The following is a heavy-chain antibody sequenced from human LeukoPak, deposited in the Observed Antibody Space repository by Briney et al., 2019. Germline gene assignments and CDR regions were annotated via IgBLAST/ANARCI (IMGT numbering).Heavy chain of an antibody. J-gene: IGHJ6*04. D-gene: IGHD3-16*01. CDR2: IIPIFGTA. CDR3: ARVGVHGGLDV. CDR1: GYTFTGYY. V-gene: IGHV1-69*05. Sequence: SVKVSCKASGYTFTGYYMHWVRQAPGQGLEWMGGIIPIFGTANYAQKFQGRVTITTDESTSTAYMELSSLRSEDTAVYYCARVGVHGGLDVWGKGTTVTVSS.